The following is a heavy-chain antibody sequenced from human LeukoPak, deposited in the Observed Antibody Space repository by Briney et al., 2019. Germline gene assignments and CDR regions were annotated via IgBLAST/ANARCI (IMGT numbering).Heavy chain of an antibody. CDR2: LKESGIEK. V-gene: IGHV3-7*01. Sequence: QSGGSLRLSCVGSGFMFSRYSMGWVRQAPGKGLEFVAHLKESGIEKEYVDSVKGRFTISRDNAENLLYLQMNSLRAEDTALYFCARWRGAQSEFDYWGQGIQVTVSS. CDR1: GFMFSRYS. D-gene: IGHD3-3*01. CDR3: ARWRGAQSEFDY. J-gene: IGHJ4*02.